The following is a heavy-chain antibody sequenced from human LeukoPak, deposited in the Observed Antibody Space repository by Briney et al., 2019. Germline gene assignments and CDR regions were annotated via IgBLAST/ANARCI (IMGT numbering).Heavy chain of an antibody. J-gene: IGHJ6*02. CDR2: IIPIFGTA. Sequence: VASVKVSCKASGGTFSSYAISWVRQAPGQGLEWMGGIIPIFGTANYAQKFQGRVTITADESTSTAYMELSSLRSEDTAVYYCARDEVGYYGSGSYSSYYYYGMDVWGQGTTVTVSS. CDR3: ARDEVGYYGSGSYSSYYYYGMDV. CDR1: GGTFSSYA. V-gene: IGHV1-69*13. D-gene: IGHD3-10*01.